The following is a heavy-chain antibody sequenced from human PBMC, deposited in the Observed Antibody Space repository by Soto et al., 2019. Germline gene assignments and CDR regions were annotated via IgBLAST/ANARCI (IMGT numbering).Heavy chain of an antibody. D-gene: IGHD3-22*01. J-gene: IGHJ6*02. Sequence: GESLKISCKGSGYSFTSYWITWVRQMPGKGLEWMGRIDPSDSYTNYSPSFQGHVTISADKSISTAYLQWSSLKASDTAMYYCARSQRTMIVPLDVWGQGTTVTVSS. CDR1: GYSFTSYW. V-gene: IGHV5-10-1*01. CDR3: ARSQRTMIVPLDV. CDR2: IDPSDSYT.